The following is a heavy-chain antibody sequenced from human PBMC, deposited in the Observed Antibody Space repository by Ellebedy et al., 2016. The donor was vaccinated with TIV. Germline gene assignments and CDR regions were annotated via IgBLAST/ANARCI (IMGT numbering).Heavy chain of an antibody. D-gene: IGHD6-13*01. V-gene: IGHV3-23*01. CDR2: ISRGGETT. J-gene: IGHJ6*02. CDR1: GFTFNRYG. Sequence: GESLKISXAASGFTFNRYGMTWVRQAPGKGLEWVSGISRGGETTYYADSVKGRFTISRDNSNNTLFLQLNSLTAEDTALYYCAKLKVSSSWSSSDYYSLDVWGQGTTVTVSS. CDR3: AKLKVSSSWSSSDYYSLDV.